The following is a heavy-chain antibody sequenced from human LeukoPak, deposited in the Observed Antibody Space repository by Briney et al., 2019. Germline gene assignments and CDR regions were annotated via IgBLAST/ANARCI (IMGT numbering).Heavy chain of an antibody. D-gene: IGHD3-3*01. V-gene: IGHV3-74*01. CDR1: GLTFNNYW. J-gene: IGHJ3*02. Sequence: GGSLRPSCVASGLTFNNYWMHWVRHAPGKGLVWVSRIRTDGLETSYADSVKGRFTVSRDNAKNVLYLQMNSLRAEDTAVYYCARVMSGYYVVLDIWGQGTMGTVSS. CDR2: IRTDGLET. CDR3: ARVMSGYYVVLDI.